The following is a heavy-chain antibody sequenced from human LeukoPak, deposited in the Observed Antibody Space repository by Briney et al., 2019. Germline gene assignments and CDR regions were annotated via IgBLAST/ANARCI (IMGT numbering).Heavy chain of an antibody. CDR3: ATDLSRDGYQNRDYFDY. J-gene: IGHJ4*02. D-gene: IGHD5-24*01. V-gene: IGHV4-34*01. CDR1: GGSFSGYY. CDR2: INHSGST. Sequence: SETLSLTCAVYGGSFSGYYWSWIRQPPGKGLEWIGEINHSGSTNYNPSLKSRVTTSVDTSKNQFSLKLSSVTAADTAVYYCATDLSRDGYQNRDYFDYWGQGTLVTVSS.